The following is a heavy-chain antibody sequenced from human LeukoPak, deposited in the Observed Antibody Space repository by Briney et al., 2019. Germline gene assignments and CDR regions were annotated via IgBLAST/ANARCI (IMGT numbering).Heavy chain of an antibody. CDR1: GGTFSSYA. V-gene: IGHV1-69*05. CDR2: IIPIFGTA. D-gene: IGHD4-23*01. Sequence: ASVKVSCKASGGTFSSYAISWVRQAPGQGLEWMGGIIPIFGTANYAQKFQGRVTITTDESTSTAYMELSSLRSEDTAVYYCASGAVVNRGIGYYYYYMDVWGKGTTVTVSS. CDR3: ASGAVVNRGIGYYYYYMDV. J-gene: IGHJ6*03.